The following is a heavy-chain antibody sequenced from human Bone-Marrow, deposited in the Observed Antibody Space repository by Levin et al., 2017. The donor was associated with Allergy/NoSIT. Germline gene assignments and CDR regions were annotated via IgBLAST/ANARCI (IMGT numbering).Heavy chain of an antibody. V-gene: IGHV3-23*01. J-gene: IGHJ4*02. Sequence: GGSLRLSCAASGFAFSSFAMGWVRQAPGGGLEWVSTIGGRGDTSDYSDSVRGRFTVSRDNSNDTLFLQLSCLRPEDTATYYCAKQRGANIDFWGQGTLVTVSS. CDR1: GFAFSSFA. D-gene: IGHD1-26*01. CDR3: AKQRGANIDF. CDR2: IGGRGDTS.